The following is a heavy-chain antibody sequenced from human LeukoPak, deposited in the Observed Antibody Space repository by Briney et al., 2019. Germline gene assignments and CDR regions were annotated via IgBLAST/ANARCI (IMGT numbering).Heavy chain of an antibody. V-gene: IGHV3-23*01. CDR3: AFNYYDSSGYFDY. CDR1: GFTFSSYA. D-gene: IGHD3-22*01. J-gene: IGHJ4*02. Sequence: GGSLRLSCAASGFTFSSYAMSWVRQAPGKGLEWVSAISGSGGSTYYADSVKGRFTISRDNSKSTLYLQMNSLRAEDTALYYCAFNYYDSSGYFDYWGQGTLVTVSS. CDR2: ISGSGGST.